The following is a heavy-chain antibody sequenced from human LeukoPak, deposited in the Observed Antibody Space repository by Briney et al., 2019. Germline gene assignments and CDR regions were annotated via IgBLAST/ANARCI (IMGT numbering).Heavy chain of an antibody. J-gene: IGHJ5*02. CDR1: GFTFSSYG. Sequence: PGGSLRLSCAASGFTFSSYGMHWVRQAPGKGLEWVAFIRYDGSNKYYADSVKGRFTISRDNSKNTLYLQMNSLGAEDTAVYYCAKDWWLQFWGYHWGQGTLVTVSS. D-gene: IGHD5-24*01. V-gene: IGHV3-30*02. CDR3: AKDWWLQFWGYH. CDR2: IRYDGSNK.